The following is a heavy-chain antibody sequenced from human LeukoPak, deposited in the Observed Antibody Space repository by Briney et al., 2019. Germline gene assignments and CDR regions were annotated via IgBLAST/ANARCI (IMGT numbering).Heavy chain of an antibody. CDR1: GYTFTGYY. Sequence: ASVKVSCKASGYTFTGYYLHWVRQAPGQGLEWMGCVNPNSGDTNYAQKFQGRVTMTRDTSISTAYMELSRLRSDDTAVYYCARTANWNYRTAFDYWGQGTLVTVSS. V-gene: IGHV1-2*02. J-gene: IGHJ4*02. D-gene: IGHD1-7*01. CDR3: ARTANWNYRTAFDY. CDR2: VNPNSGDT.